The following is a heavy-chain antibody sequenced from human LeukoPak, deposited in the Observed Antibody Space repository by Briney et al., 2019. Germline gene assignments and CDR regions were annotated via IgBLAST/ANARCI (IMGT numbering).Heavy chain of an antibody. CDR2: ISISSSYI. Sequence: MAGGSLRHSCAASGFTFSSYSMNWVRQAPGKGLEWVSSISISSSYIYYADSVKGRFTISRDNAKNSLYLHMNSLRAEDTAVYYCARDAYGDYSFDYWGKGTLVTVSS. CDR1: GFTFSSYS. V-gene: IGHV3-21*01. J-gene: IGHJ4*02. D-gene: IGHD4-17*01. CDR3: ARDAYGDYSFDY.